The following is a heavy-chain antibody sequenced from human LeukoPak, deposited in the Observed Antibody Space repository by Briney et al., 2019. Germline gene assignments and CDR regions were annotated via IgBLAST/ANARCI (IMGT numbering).Heavy chain of an antibody. J-gene: IGHJ4*02. CDR3: ARERKRGTVTSAFDY. CDR2: IWYDGSNK. CDR1: GFTFSSYG. Sequence: GGSLRLSCAASGFTFSSYGMHWVRQAPGKGLEWVAVIWYDGSNKYYADSVKGRFTISRDNSKNTLYLQMNSLRAEDTAVYYCARERKRGTVTSAFDYWGQGTLVTVSS. V-gene: IGHV3-33*08. D-gene: IGHD4-17*01.